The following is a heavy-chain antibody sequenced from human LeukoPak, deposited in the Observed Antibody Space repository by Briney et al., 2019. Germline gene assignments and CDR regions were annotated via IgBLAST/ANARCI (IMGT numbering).Heavy chain of an antibody. J-gene: IGHJ4*02. D-gene: IGHD6-6*01. CDR1: GDSIISTNYY. CDR3: ARLVEYGSSSFDS. CDR2: IYYSGAT. V-gene: IGHV4-39*01. Sequence: SETLSLTCTVSGDSIISTNYYWGWIGQPPGKGLEWIGHIYYSGATYYNPSLKSRVTISVDTSKNQFSLKLNFVTAADTAVYYCARLVEYGSSSFDSWGQGTLVTVSS.